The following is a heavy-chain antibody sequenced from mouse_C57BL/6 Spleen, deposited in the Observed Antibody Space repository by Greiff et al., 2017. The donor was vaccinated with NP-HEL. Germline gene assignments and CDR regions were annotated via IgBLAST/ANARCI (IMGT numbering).Heavy chain of an antibody. CDR3: ARSGLDAMDY. Sequence: EVQLQQPGAELVKPGASVKLSCTASGFNITDYYMHWVKQRTEQGLEWIGRIDPEDGETKYAAKFQGKATITADTSSNTAYLQLRSLTSEDTAVYYCARSGLDAMDYWGQGTSVTVSS. D-gene: IGHD1-3*01. V-gene: IGHV14-2*01. CDR1: GFNITDYY. J-gene: IGHJ4*01. CDR2: IDPEDGET.